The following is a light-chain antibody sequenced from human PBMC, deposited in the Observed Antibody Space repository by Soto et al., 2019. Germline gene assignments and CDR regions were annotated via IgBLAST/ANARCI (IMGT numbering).Light chain of an antibody. Sequence: QSVLTQPPSVSGAPGQRVIISCSGSSSNIGAGYDVHWYQQLPGTAPKLLIYGNTNRPSGVPERFSGSKSGTSASLAITGLQAEDEAGYYCQSHDTSLSGHVVFGGGTQLTVL. CDR2: GNT. J-gene: IGLJ2*01. CDR1: SSNIGAGYD. V-gene: IGLV1-40*01. CDR3: QSHDTSLSGHVV.